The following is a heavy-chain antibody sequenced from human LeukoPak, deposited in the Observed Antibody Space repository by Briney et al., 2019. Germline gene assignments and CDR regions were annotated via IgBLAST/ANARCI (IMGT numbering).Heavy chain of an antibody. D-gene: IGHD3-10*01. CDR2: IKQDGSQK. CDR3: ARAGYHYGSGSSDY. J-gene: IGHJ4*02. V-gene: IGHV3-7*01. Sequence: GGSLRLSCAASGFTFSSYWMTWVRQAPGKGLEWVANIKQDGSQKYYVDSVKGRFTISRDNAKNSLYLQMNGLRGEDTAVYYCARAGYHYGSGSSDYWGQGTLVTVSS. CDR1: GFTFSSYW.